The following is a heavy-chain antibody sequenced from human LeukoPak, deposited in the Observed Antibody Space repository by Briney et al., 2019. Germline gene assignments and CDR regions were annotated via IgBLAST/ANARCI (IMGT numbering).Heavy chain of an antibody. CDR3: ARASYSYDINGWVPFDY. D-gene: IGHD3-22*01. Sequence: SETLSLTCTVSGYSISSGYYWGWIRQPPGKGLEWIGSIYHSGSTNYNPSLKSRATISVDTSKNQFSLKLSSVTAADTAVYYCARASYSYDINGWVPFDYWGQGTLVTVSS. J-gene: IGHJ4*02. CDR1: GYSISSGYY. CDR2: IYHSGST. V-gene: IGHV4-38-2*02.